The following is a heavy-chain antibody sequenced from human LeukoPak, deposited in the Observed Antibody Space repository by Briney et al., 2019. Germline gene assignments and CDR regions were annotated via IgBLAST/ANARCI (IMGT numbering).Heavy chain of an antibody. V-gene: IGHV3-7*01. Sequence: PGGSLRLSCAASRFSFGSYWMSWVRQAPGKGLEWVASINQDASEKYYADSVKGRITISRDNAKTSVYLQMNGLRDEDTAVYFCARRSGGDTRGYFDYWGQGTLVTVSP. CDR1: RFSFGSYW. D-gene: IGHD2-21*02. CDR3: ARRSGGDTRGYFDY. J-gene: IGHJ4*02. CDR2: INQDASEK.